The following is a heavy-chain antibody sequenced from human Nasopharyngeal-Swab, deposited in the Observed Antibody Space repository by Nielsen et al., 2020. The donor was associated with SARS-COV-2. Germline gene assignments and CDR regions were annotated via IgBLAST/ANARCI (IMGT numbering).Heavy chain of an antibody. D-gene: IGHD5-24*01. CDR3: ARKMYYFHAMDV. Sequence: RQAPGKALEWLAHFFSTGEPSYSSSLKRRLAVSEDTSKSQVVLTMTNMDPADTATYYCARKMYYFHAMDVWGQGTTVTVSS. CDR2: FFSTGEP. J-gene: IGHJ6*02. V-gene: IGHV2-26*01.